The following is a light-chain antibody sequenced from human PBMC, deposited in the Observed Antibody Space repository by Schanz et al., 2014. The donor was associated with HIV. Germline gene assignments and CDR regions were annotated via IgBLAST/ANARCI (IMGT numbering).Light chain of an antibody. J-gene: IGKJ1*01. CDR1: QSVSSSY. V-gene: IGKV3-20*01. Sequence: EIVLTQSPGTLSLSPGERATLSCRASQSVSSSYLAWYQQKPGQAPRLLIYGASTRATGIPYRFSGSGSGTDFTLTITRLEPEDFAVYFCQQSGSSLRTFGQGTKVEI. CDR3: QQSGSSLRT. CDR2: GAS.